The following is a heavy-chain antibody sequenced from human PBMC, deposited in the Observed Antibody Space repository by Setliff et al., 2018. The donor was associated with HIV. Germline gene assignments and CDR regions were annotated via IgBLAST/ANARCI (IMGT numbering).Heavy chain of an antibody. CDR1: GGSITSSSYY. Sequence: SETLSLTCTVSGGSITSSSYYWGWIRQPPGKGLEWSGYSYDRGHPFYNPSLRSRVTISLDTSKHQFSLTLSSVTAADTAVYYCARGFDYAQRPPLYYFDYWGQGTLVTVSS. V-gene: IGHV4-39*07. J-gene: IGHJ4*02. D-gene: IGHD2-2*01. CDR2: SYDRGHP. CDR3: ARGFDYAQRPPLYYFDY.